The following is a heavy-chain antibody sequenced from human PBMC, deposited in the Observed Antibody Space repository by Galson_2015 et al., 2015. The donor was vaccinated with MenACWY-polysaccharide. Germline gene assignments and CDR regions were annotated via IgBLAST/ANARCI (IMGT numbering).Heavy chain of an antibody. Sequence: SVKVSCKASGYTFTNYGINWVRQAPGQGLEWVGWISAYNGDTNYAQRFQGRVTMTTETSTNTAYLELRGLRSDDTAVYYCSGDILYYDSSIDYYVFDYWGQGTLVTVSS. CDR2: ISAYNGDT. D-gene: IGHD3-3*01. CDR3: SGDILYYDSSIDYYVFDY. CDR1: GYTFTNYG. V-gene: IGHV1-18*01. J-gene: IGHJ4*02.